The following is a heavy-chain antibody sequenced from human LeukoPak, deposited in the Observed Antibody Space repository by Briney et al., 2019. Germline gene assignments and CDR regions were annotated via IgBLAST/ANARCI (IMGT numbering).Heavy chain of an antibody. D-gene: IGHD5-18*01. CDR3: ARDSGYSYGAFDP. V-gene: IGHV3-48*03. J-gene: IGHJ5*02. CDR2: ICSSGRTM. CDR1: GFTFSSYE. Sequence: GGSLRLSCAASGFTFSSYEMTWVRQAPGKGLEWVSSICSSGRTMYYADSVRRRFTISRENAKNSLYLQMNSLRAEDTAVYYCARDSGYSYGAFDPWGQRTLVTVSS.